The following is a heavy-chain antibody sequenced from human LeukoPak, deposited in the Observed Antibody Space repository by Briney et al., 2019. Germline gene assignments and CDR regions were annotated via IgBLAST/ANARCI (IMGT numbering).Heavy chain of an antibody. CDR3: ARGGPYSASDY. CDR2: ISSSRSST. V-gene: IGHV3-74*01. D-gene: IGHD1-26*01. CDR1: GFTFSSYS. J-gene: IGHJ4*02. Sequence: GGSLRLSCAASGFTFSSYSMNWVRQAPGKGLVWVSRISSSRSSTSYADSVKGRSTISRDNAKNTLHLQMNTLREEDTAVYYCARGGPYSASDYWGQGTLVTVSS.